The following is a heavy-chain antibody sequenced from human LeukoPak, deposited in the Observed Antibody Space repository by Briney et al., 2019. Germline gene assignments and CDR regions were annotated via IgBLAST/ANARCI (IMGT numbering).Heavy chain of an antibody. J-gene: IGHJ4*02. CDR3: ARAYCGGDCYSLNYYFDY. CDR1: GGTFSSYA. V-gene: IGHV1-69*05. CDR2: IIPIFGTA. D-gene: IGHD2-21*02. Sequence: ASVKVSCKASGGTFSSYAIIWVRQAPGQGLEWMGGIIPIFGTANYAQKFQGRVTITTDESTSTAYMELSSLRSEDTAVYYCARAYCGGDCYSLNYYFDYWGQGTLVTVSS.